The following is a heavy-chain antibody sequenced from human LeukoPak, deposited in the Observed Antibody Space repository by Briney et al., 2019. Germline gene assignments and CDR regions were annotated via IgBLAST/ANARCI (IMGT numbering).Heavy chain of an antibody. D-gene: IGHD3-10*01. CDR2: ISGSGGST. CDR3: AKDSDGSGSYYLFDY. CDR1: GFTFSSYA. Sequence: PGGSLRLSCAASGFTFSSYAMSWVRQAPGKGLEWVSAISGSGGSTYYADSVKGRFTISRDNSKNTLYLQMNSLRAEDTAVYYCAKDSDGSGSYYLFDYWGQGTLVTVSS. J-gene: IGHJ4*02. V-gene: IGHV3-23*01.